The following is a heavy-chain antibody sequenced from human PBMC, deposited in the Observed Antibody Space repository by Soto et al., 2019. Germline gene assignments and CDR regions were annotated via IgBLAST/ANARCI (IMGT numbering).Heavy chain of an antibody. J-gene: IGHJ4*02. D-gene: IGHD2-2*01. Sequence: GGSLRLSCAASGFTFSDYYMSWIRQAPGKGLEWVSYISSSSSYTNYADSVKGRFTISRDNAKNSLYLQMNSLRAEDTAVYYCARVKYDIVVVPAIFDYWGQGTLVTVS. CDR3: ARVKYDIVVVPAIFDY. V-gene: IGHV3-11*05. CDR1: GFTFSDYY. CDR2: ISSSSSYT.